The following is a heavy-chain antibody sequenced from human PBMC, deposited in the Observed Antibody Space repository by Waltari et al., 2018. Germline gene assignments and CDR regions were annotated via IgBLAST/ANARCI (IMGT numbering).Heavy chain of an antibody. CDR1: GFSFSRGY. V-gene: IGHV3-7*01. CDR3: ARAPKRTSSEVDY. J-gene: IGHJ4*02. Sequence: DVLLVESGGDLFQPGGSLRLSCAASGFSFSRGYMSGFRQAPGKGLEWVANMNQDGSEKNYVDSVKGRFTISRDNAKNSLSLQMNSLRVEDTAVYYCARAPKRTSSEVDYWGQGTLVTVSS. D-gene: IGHD6-19*01. CDR2: MNQDGSEK.